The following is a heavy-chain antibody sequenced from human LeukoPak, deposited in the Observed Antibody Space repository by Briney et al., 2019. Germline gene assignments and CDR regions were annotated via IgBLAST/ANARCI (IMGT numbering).Heavy chain of an antibody. CDR1: GGSISSYY. J-gene: IGHJ6*02. V-gene: IGHV4-59*01. Sequence: LETLSLTCTVSGGSISSYYWSWIRQPPGKGLEWIGYIYYSGSTNYNPSLKSRVTISVDTSKNQFSLKLSSVTAADTAVYYCARVSEETLTGDGMDVWGQGTTVTVSS. CDR2: IYYSGST. CDR3: ARVSEETLTGDGMDV. D-gene: IGHD7-27*01.